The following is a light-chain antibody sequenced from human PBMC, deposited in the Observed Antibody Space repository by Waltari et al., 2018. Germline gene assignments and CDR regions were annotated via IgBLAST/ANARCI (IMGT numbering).Light chain of an antibody. J-gene: IGKJ2*01. CDR1: QRLSKRY. CDR2: GAS. Sequence: IVLTPSPGTRSLSPGETATLPCRTSQRLSKRYLAWYQQKPDQAPRLLIYGASSRAAGIPDRFSGSGSGTDFTLNITRLEPDDSAVYYCQQYGRSILYPFGQGPKLEI. V-gene: IGKV3-20*01. CDR3: QQYGRSILYP.